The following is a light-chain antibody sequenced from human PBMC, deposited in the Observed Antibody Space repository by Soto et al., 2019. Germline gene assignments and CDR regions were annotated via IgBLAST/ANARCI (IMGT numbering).Light chain of an antibody. CDR3: QQYDSSPIT. Sequence: ENLLTQSPGTLSLSPGERATLSCRARQSLRSSWLAWYQQKPGQAPRLLIYGASSRATAIPDRFSGSGSGTEFTLTISRLEPEDFAVYFCQQYDSSPITFGGGTRVEIK. CDR2: GAS. CDR1: QSLRSSW. J-gene: IGKJ4*01. V-gene: IGKV3-20*01.